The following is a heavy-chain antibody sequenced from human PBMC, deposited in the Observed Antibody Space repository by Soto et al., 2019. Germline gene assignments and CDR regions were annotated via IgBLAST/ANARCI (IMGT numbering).Heavy chain of an antibody. D-gene: IGHD3-22*01. CDR3: ARGASYYYDSSGYYVGHYYYDGMDG. Sequence: ASVKVSCKASGYTFTSYAMHWVRQAPGQRLEWMGWLNAGNGNTKYSQKFQGRVTITRDTSASTADIELSSLRSEDTSVYSCARGASYYYDSSGYYVGHYYYDGMDGWRQGSTVTVSS. J-gene: IGHJ6*02. CDR1: GYTFTSYA. V-gene: IGHV1-3*01. CDR2: LNAGNGNT.